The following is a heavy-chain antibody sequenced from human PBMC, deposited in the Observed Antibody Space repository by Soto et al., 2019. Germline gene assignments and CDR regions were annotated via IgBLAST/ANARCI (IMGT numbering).Heavy chain of an antibody. CDR3: ARGKDGRRAGTYYFDMDV. J-gene: IGHJ6*03. CDR1: GFSIRDYW. D-gene: IGHD1-1*01. CDR2: IKQDGSEK. Sequence: EEQLVESGGGLVQPGGSLRLSCAASGFSIRDYWMTWVRQAPGKGLDWVANIKQDGSEKFYVDSLKGRFTISRDNAKNSAYLLMNCQRADDTAVYYCARGKDGRRAGTYYFDMDVWGKGTTVTLSS. V-gene: IGHV3-7*01.